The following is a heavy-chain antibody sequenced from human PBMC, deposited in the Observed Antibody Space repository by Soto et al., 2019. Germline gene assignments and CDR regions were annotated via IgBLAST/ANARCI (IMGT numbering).Heavy chain of an antibody. CDR1: GFTFSSYG. V-gene: IGHV3-30*18. CDR2: ISYDGSNK. Sequence: VGSLRLSCAASGFTFSSYGMHWVRQAPGKGLEWVAVISYDGSNKYYADSVKGRFTISRDNSKNTLYLQMNSLRAEDTAVYYCAKEGIADFDYWGQGTLVTVSS. D-gene: IGHD6-13*01. CDR3: AKEGIADFDY. J-gene: IGHJ4*02.